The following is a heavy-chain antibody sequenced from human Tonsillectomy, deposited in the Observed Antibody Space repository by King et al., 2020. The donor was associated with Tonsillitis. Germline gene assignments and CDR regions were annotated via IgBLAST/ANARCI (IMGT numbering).Heavy chain of an antibody. D-gene: IGHD6-19*01. J-gene: IGHJ6*02. CDR2: ISYDGNNK. Sequence: VQLVESGGGVVQPGRSLRLSCAASGFTFSSYGMHWVRQAPGKGLEWVAVISYDGNNKYYVDSVKGRFTISRDNSKNTLYLQMNSLRAEDTAVYYCAKDTSGWYPPRVYYYYGMDVWGQGTTVTVSS. CDR1: GFTFSSYG. V-gene: IGHV3-30*18. CDR3: AKDTSGWYPPRVYYYYGMDV.